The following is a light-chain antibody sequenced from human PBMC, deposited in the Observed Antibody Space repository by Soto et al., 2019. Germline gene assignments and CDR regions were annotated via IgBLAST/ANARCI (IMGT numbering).Light chain of an antibody. J-gene: IGKJ2*01. V-gene: IGKV3-20*01. CDR1: QSVSSSY. CDR2: GAS. CDR3: KQYDSSPIT. Sequence: EIVLTQSPGTLSLSPGERATLSCRASQSVSSSYLAWYQQKPGQAPRLLIYGASSRATGIPDRFSGSGSGTDFTLTISRLEPADFAVYYCKQYDSSPITFGQGTQVEIK.